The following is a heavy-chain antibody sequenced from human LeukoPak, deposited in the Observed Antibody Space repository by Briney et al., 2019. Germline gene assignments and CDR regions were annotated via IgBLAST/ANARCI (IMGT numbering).Heavy chain of an antibody. D-gene: IGHD3-3*01. J-gene: IGHJ4*02. CDR2: IKSKTDSGTT. CDR1: GFTFSNAW. CDR3: TKGGDYSHSVDY. V-gene: IGHV3-15*01. Sequence: GGSLRLSCAASGFTFSNAWMSCVRQAPGKGLEWVGRIKSKTDSGTTDYAAPVKGRFTLSRDDSKNMLYLQMNSLENEDTAVYYCTKGGDYSHSVDYWGQGTLVTVSS.